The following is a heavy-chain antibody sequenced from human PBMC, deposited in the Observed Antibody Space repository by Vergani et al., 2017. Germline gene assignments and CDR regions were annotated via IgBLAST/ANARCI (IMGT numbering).Heavy chain of an antibody. D-gene: IGHD3-22*01. Sequence: QVQLQQWGPGLVKPSETLSLTCTVSGGSISSYYWSWIRQPPGKGLEWIGYIYYSGSTNYNPSLKSRVTISVDTSKNQFSLKLSSVTAADTAVYYCARETYYYDSSGYYRFDYWGQGTLVTVSS. CDR3: ARETYYYDSSGYYRFDY. CDR2: IYYSGST. CDR1: GGSISSYY. J-gene: IGHJ4*02. V-gene: IGHV4-59*01.